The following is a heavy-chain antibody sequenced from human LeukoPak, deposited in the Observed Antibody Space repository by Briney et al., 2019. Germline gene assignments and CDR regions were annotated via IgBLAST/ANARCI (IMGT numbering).Heavy chain of an antibody. D-gene: IGHD1-1*01. CDR3: ARWYNSLDV. V-gene: IGHV3-64*01. CDR2: ISSNGGST. J-gene: IGHJ6*02. CDR1: GFTFRTSA. Sequence: GGSLRLSCAASGFTFRTSAMHWVRQAPGKGLEYVSGISSNGGSTYYANAVKGRFTISRDNSKNTVYLQMGSLRAEDTAVYYCARWYNSLDVWGQGTTVTVSS.